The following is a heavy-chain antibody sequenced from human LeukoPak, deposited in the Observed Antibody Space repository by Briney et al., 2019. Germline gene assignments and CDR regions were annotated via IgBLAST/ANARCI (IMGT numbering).Heavy chain of an antibody. CDR3: AKDRRITIFGVVDYFDY. J-gene: IGHJ4*02. Sequence: GGSLRLSCAASEFTFSSYAMSWVRQAPGKGLEWVSAISGSGGSTYYADSVKGRFTISRDNSKNTLYLQMNSLRAEDTAVYYCAKDRRITIFGVVDYFDYWGQGTLVTVSS. D-gene: IGHD3-3*01. CDR1: EFTFSSYA. V-gene: IGHV3-23*01. CDR2: ISGSGGST.